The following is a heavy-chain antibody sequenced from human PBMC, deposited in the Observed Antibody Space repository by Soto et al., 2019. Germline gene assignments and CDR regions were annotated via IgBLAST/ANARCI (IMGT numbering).Heavy chain of an antibody. CDR2: IYYSGST. CDR3: ARPWPSTVTTEVFDP. V-gene: IGHV4-39*01. J-gene: IGHJ5*02. CDR1: GGSISSSSYY. D-gene: IGHD4-17*01. Sequence: PSETLSLTCTVSGGSISSSSYYWGWIRQPPGKGLEWIGSIYYSGSTYYNPSLKSRVTISVDTSKNQFSLKLSSVTAADTAVYYCARPWPSTVTTEVFDPWGQGTLVTVSS.